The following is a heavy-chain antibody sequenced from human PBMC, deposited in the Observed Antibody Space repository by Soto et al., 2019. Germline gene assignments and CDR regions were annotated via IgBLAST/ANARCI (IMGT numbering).Heavy chain of an antibody. CDR3: AREILRFPRDYYGMDV. J-gene: IGHJ6*02. D-gene: IGHD3-3*01. Sequence: PGGSLRLSCAASGFTFSSYSMNWVRQAPGKGLEWVSYISSSSSTIYYADSVKGRFTISRDNAKNSLYLQMNSLRDEDTAVYYCAREILRFPRDYYGMDVWGQGTTVTVSS. CDR1: GFTFSSYS. CDR2: ISSSSSTI. V-gene: IGHV3-48*02.